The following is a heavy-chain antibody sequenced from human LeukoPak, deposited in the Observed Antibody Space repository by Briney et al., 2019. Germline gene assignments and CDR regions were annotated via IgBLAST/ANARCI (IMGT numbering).Heavy chain of an antibody. Sequence: SQTLSLTCTVSDGSISSGDYYWSWIRQPPGKGLEWIGYIYYSGSTYYNPSLKSRVTISVDTSKNQFSLKLSSVTAADTAVYYCARNNYGDSHFDYWGQGTLVTVSS. CDR3: ARNNYGDSHFDY. V-gene: IGHV4-30-4*01. D-gene: IGHD4-17*01. CDR2: IYYSGST. CDR1: DGSISSGDYY. J-gene: IGHJ4*02.